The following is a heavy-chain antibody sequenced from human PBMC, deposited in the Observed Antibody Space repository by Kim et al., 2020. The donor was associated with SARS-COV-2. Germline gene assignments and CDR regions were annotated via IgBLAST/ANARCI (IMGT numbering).Heavy chain of an antibody. CDR2: ISAYNGNT. CDR3: AREGVVPAAMRVDYYYYGMDV. D-gene: IGHD2-2*01. V-gene: IGHV1-18*01. Sequence: ASVKVSCKASGYTFTSYGISWVRQAPGQGLEWMGWISAYNGNTNYAQKLQGRVTMTTDTSTSTAYMELRSLRSDDTAVYYCAREGVVPAAMRVDYYYYGMDVWGQGTTVTVSS. CDR1: GYTFTSYG. J-gene: IGHJ6*02.